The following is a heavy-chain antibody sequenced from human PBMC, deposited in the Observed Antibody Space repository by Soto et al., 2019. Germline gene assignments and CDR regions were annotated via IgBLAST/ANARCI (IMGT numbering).Heavy chain of an antibody. J-gene: IGHJ6*02. CDR2: IGSGGDT. V-gene: IGHV3-13*01. CDR3: TRKTPPTGMEV. D-gene: IGHD3-9*01. CDR1: GFTLSSYD. Sequence: EVQLVESGGGLVQPGGSLRLSCAASGFTLSSYDIHWVHQATGEGLAWVSGIGSGGDTHYADSVKGRFIISREDGKISLYLQMNNLRVGDTAVYYCTRKTPPTGMEVWGQGATVTVSS.